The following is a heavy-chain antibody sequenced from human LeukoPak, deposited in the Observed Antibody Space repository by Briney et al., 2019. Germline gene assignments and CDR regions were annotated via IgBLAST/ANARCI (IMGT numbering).Heavy chain of an antibody. J-gene: IGHJ4*02. CDR1: GSIFTSYW. Sequence: GESLQTSCKGSGSIFTSYWIGWVRQLPGKGLEWMGIIYPGDSDTRYSPSFQGQVTISADKSISTAYLQWSSLKASDTATYYCARRHYYDSSGYNYWGQGTLVTVSS. V-gene: IGHV5-51*01. D-gene: IGHD3-22*01. CDR3: ARRHYYDSSGYNY. CDR2: IYPGDSDT.